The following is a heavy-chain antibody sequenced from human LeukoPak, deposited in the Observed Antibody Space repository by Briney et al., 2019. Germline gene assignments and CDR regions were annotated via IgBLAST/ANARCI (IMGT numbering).Heavy chain of an antibody. J-gene: IGHJ3*02. D-gene: IGHD3-9*01. V-gene: IGHV1-2*02. Sequence: ASVKVSCKASGYTFTGYYMHWVRQAPGQGLEWMGWINPNSGGTNYAQKFQGRVTMTRDTSISTAYMELSRLRSDDTAVYYCAGALGGYYDISDAFDIWGQGTMVTVSS. CDR3: AGALGGYYDISDAFDI. CDR2: INPNSGGT. CDR1: GYTFTGYY.